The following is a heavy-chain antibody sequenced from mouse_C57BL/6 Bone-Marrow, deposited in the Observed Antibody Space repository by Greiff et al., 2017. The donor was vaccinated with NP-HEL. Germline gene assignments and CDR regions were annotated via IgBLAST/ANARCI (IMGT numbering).Heavy chain of an antibody. D-gene: IGHD2-1*01. V-gene: IGHV1-61*01. CDR1: GYTFTSYW. J-gene: IGHJ3*01. Sequence: VQLQQPGAELVRPGSSVKLSCKASGYTFTSYWMDWVKQRPGQGLEWIGNIYPSDSETHYNQKFKDKATLTVDKSSSTAYMQLSSLTSEDSAVYYCALYYGNYPFAYWGQGTLVTVSA. CDR2: IYPSDSET. CDR3: ALYYGNYPFAY.